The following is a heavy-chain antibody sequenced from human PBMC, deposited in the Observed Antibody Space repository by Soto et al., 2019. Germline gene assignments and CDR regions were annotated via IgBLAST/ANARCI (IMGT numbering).Heavy chain of an antibody. CDR2: ISYDGSNK. CDR1: GFTFSSYG. D-gene: IGHD6-13*01. Sequence: GGSLRLSCAASGFTFSSYGMHWVRQAPGKGLEWVAVISYDGSNKYYADSVKGRFTISRDNSKNTLYLQMNSLRAEDTAVYYCAKDWEGRSWYPYFDYWGQGTLVTVSS. CDR3: AKDWEGRSWYPYFDY. V-gene: IGHV3-30*18. J-gene: IGHJ4*02.